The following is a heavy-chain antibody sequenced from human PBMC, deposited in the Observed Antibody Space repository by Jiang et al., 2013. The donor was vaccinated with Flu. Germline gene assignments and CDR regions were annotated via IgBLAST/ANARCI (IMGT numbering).Heavy chain of an antibody. D-gene: IGHD3-22*01. V-gene: IGHV4-30-4*01. CDR1: GGSISSGDYY. Sequence: TLSLTCTVSGGSISSGDYYWSWIRQPPREGPGVDWVHLLQWEHLLQPSLKSRVTISVDTSKNQFSLKLSSVTAADTAVYYCARGLTYYYDSSGPHGGFDPWGQGTLVTVSS. CDR3: ARGLTYYYDSSGPHGGFDP. CDR2: LLQWEH. J-gene: IGHJ5*02.